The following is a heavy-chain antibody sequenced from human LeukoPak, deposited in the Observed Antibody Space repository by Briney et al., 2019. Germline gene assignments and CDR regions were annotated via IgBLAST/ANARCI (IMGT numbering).Heavy chain of an antibody. CDR1: GYTLTELF. CDR3: ARDRAYGSGSYND. Sequence: GSVKVSCKVSGYTLTELFMHSVRQAPGKGLEWMGGFDPEDGETIYAQRFQGRATMTTDTSTSTAYTELRSLRTDETTVYYCARDRAYGSGSYNDWGQGTLVIVSS. D-gene: IGHD3-10*01. CDR2: FDPEDGET. V-gene: IGHV1-24*01. J-gene: IGHJ4*02.